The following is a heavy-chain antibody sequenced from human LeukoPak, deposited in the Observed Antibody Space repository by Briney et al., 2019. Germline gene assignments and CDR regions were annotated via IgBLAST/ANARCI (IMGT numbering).Heavy chain of an antibody. J-gene: IGHJ6*02. CDR3: ARVYCSSTSCYTLYYYYYYGMDV. Sequence: PGGSLRLSCAASGFTFSSYWMSWVRQAPGKGPEWVAHIKQDASQEYHVDSVKGRFTISRDNAKNSLYLQMNSLRAEDTAVYYCARVYCSSTSCYTLYYYYYYGMDVWGQGTTVTVSS. CDR1: GFTFSSYW. V-gene: IGHV3-7*01. D-gene: IGHD2-2*02. CDR2: IKQDASQE.